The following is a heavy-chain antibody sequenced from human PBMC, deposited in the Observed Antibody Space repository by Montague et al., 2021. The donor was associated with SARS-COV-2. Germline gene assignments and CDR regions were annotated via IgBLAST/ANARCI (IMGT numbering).Heavy chain of an antibody. V-gene: IGHV2-5*01. CDR2: ISWNGDK. J-gene: IGHJ4*02. CDR1: GFSLRSDDEG. Sequence: PALVKPTQTLTLTCTFSGFSLRSDDEGVAWIRQSPGQALEWLAVISWNGDKRYSPSLQRRLTITKDTSENQVVLTMTNMDPVDTATYYCAHRGMIRGLIFDYWGQGTLVTVSS. D-gene: IGHD3-10*01. CDR3: AHRGMIRGLIFDY.